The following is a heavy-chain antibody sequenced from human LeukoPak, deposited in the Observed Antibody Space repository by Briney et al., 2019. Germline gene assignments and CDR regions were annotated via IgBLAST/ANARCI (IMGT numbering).Heavy chain of an antibody. CDR1: GSRFSDFT. Sequence: PGGSLRLSCAASGSRFSDFTMTWVRQAPGKGPEWVSAIGGRGGSTYYADSLGGRFTISRDNSKDMAYLQMNSLNVEDTATYYCEKGGGAWGQGTKVTVSS. CDR2: IGGRGGST. V-gene: IGHV3-23*01. D-gene: IGHD3-16*01. CDR3: EKGGGA. J-gene: IGHJ5*02.